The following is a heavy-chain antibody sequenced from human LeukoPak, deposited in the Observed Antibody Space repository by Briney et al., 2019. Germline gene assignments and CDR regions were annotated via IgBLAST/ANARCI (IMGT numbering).Heavy chain of an antibody. CDR2: IYYSGDT. CDR1: GGSISRSTYY. V-gene: IGHV4-39*07. Sequence: SETLSLTCTVSGGSISRSTYYWGWIRQPPGKGLEWIGTIYYSGDTYYNPSLKSRVTITIDTSKTQFSLKLTSVTAADTAVYYCARVTAATTNPRFDYWGQGTLGTVSS. CDR3: ARVTAATTNPRFDY. D-gene: IGHD5-24*01. J-gene: IGHJ4*02.